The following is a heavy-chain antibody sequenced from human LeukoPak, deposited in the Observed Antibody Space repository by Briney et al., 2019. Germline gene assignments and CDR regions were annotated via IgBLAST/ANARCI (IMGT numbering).Heavy chain of an antibody. D-gene: IGHD1-26*01. V-gene: IGHV1-2*02. J-gene: IGHJ4*02. CDR1: GYTFTGYY. Sequence: ASVKVSCKASGYTFTGYYMHWVRQAPGQGLEWMGWINPNSGGTNYAQKFQGRVTMTRDTSISTAYMELSRLRSDDTAVYYCARVSIVGATEDYWGQGTLVTVSS. CDR2: INPNSGGT. CDR3: ARVSIVGATEDY.